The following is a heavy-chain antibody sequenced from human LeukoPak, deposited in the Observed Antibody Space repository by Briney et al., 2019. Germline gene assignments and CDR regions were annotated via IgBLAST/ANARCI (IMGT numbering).Heavy chain of an antibody. CDR3: ARHFLTTVTTRFDY. CDR2: IYHSGST. CDR1: GYSISSGYY. V-gene: IGHV4-38-2*01. J-gene: IGHJ4*02. Sequence: SETLFLTCAVSGYSISSGYYWGWIRQPPGRGLEWIGSIYHSGSTYYNPSLKSRVTISVDTSKNQFSLKLSSVTAADTAVYYCARHFLTTVTTRFDYWGQGTLVTVSS. D-gene: IGHD4-17*01.